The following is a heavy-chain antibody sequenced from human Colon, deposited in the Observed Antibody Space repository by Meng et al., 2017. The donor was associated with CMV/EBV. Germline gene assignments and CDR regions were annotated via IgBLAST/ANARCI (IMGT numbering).Heavy chain of an antibody. J-gene: IGHJ6*02. CDR1: GFMFSVYE. Sequence: GESLKISCAASGFMFSVYEMNWVRQAPGKGLEWVSRISDSGATIYYADSVKGRFTISRDNAKNSLYLQMNSLRAEDTAVYYCASYSSYYYGMDVWGQGTTVTVSS. D-gene: IGHD6-13*01. V-gene: IGHV3-48*03. CDR3: ASYSSYYYGMDV. CDR2: ISDSGATI.